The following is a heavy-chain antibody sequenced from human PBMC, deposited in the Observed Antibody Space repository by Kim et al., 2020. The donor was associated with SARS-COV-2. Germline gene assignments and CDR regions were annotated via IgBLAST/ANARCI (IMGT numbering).Heavy chain of an antibody. V-gene: IGHV3-73*01. Sequence: GGSLRLSCAASGFTLSGSTVHWVRQASGKGLEWVGGIRSKGNSYETASAASVKNRFTISRDDSKNTAYLQMNSLKTEDTAVYYCARVNPIAGGWYDAFDIWGQGTMVTVSS. CDR1: GFTLSGST. CDR2: IRSKGNSYET. D-gene: IGHD6-19*01. CDR3: ARVNPIAGGWYDAFDI. J-gene: IGHJ3*02.